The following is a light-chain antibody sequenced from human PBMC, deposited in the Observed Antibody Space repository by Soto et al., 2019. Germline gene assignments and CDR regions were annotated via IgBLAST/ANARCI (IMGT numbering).Light chain of an antibody. CDR2: AVT. CDR1: TSDVGGFDF. Sequence: QSALTQPASVAGSPGQSITISCTGTTSDVGGFDFVSWYQQHEGEAPKLILYAVTKRPSGVSSRFSGSKSGNTASLSISGLQPEDEADYYCSSFTSSSTRVFGGGTKVTVL. CDR3: SSFTSSSTRV. V-gene: IGLV2-14*01. J-gene: IGLJ2*01.